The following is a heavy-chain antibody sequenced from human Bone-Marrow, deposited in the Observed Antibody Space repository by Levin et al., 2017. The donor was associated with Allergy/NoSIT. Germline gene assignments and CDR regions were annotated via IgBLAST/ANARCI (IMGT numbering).Heavy chain of an antibody. CDR3: ARDGAIGDFDY. CDR1: GFTFSSYS. J-gene: IGHJ4*02. CDR2: ISSSSSYI. V-gene: IGHV3-21*01. Sequence: ETLSLTCAASGFTFSSYSMNWVRQAPGKGLEWVSSISSSSSYIYYADSVKGRFTISRDNAKNSLYLQMNSLRAEDTAVYYCARDGAIGDFDYWGQGTLVTVSS.